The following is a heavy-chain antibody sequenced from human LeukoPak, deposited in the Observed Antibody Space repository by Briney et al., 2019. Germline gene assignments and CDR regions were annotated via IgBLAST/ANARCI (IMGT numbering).Heavy chain of an antibody. Sequence: ASVKVSCXASGYTFTGYYMHWVRQAPGQGLEWMGWINPNSGGTNYVQKFQGRVTMTRDTSISTAYMELSRLRSDDTAVYYCARTYYDFWSGYDAFDIWGQGTMVTVSS. D-gene: IGHD3-3*01. CDR3: ARTYYDFWSGYDAFDI. CDR2: INPNSGGT. CDR1: GYTFTGYY. V-gene: IGHV1-2*02. J-gene: IGHJ3*02.